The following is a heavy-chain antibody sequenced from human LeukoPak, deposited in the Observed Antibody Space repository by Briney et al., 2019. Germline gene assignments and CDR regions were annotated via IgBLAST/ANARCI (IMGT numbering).Heavy chain of an antibody. Sequence: PGGSLRLSCAASGFTFSSYSMNWVRQAPGKGLEWVSYISSSSSTIYYADSVKGRFTISRDNAKNSLYLQMNSLRAEDTAVYYCARFQQLDAFDIWGQGTIVTVSS. V-gene: IGHV3-48*04. J-gene: IGHJ3*02. D-gene: IGHD6-13*01. CDR3: ARFQQLDAFDI. CDR2: ISSSSSTI. CDR1: GFTFSSYS.